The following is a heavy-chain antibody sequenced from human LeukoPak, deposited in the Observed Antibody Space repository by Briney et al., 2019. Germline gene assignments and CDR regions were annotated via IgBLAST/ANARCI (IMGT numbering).Heavy chain of an antibody. CDR3: ARESNWNFDPPPHYYYYMDV. D-gene: IGHD1-20*01. CDR2: ISAYNGNT. V-gene: IGHV1-18*01. J-gene: IGHJ6*03. Sequence: GASVKVSCKASGYTFTSYGISWVRQAPGQGLEWMGWISAYNGNTNYAQKLQGRVTMTTDTSTSTAYMELRSLRSDGTAVYYCARESNWNFDPPPHYYYYMDVWGKGTTVTVSS. CDR1: GYTFTSYG.